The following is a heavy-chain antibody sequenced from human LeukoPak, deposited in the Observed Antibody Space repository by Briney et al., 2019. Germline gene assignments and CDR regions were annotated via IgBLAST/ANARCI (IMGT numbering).Heavy chain of an antibody. J-gene: IGHJ4*02. CDR1: GGTFSSYA. D-gene: IGHD3-10*01. CDR3: AIWFGEISFYFDY. Sequence: GASVKVSCKASGGTFSSYAISWVRQAPGQGLEWMGGIIPIFGTANYAQKFQGRVTITADESASTAYMELSSLRSEDTAVYYCAIWFGEISFYFDYWGQGTLVTVSS. CDR2: IIPIFGTA. V-gene: IGHV1-69*13.